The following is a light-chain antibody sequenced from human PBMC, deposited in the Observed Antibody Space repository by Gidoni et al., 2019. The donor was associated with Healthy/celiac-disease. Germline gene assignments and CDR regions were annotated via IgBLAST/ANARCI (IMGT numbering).Light chain of an antibody. V-gene: IGLV2-8*01. CDR1: SADLDYYNS. CDR3: SSYAGGNNFV. J-gene: IGLJ1*01. CDR2: DVN. Sequence: QSALTPPPSASGSPGQSVTISCTGTSADLDYYNSVSWYQQHPGKAPKLVIYDVNKRPSGVPDRFSGSKSGNTASRTVTGRQAEDEAENYCSSYAGGNNFVFGSGTKVTVL.